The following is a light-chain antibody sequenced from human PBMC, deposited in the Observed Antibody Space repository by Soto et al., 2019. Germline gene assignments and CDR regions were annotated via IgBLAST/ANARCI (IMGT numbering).Light chain of an antibody. CDR2: DAS. CDR1: QSVSSY. CDR3: QQEFT. J-gene: IGKJ3*01. Sequence: EIVLTQSPATLSLSPGERATLSCRASQSVSSYLAWYQQKPGQAPRLLIYDASNRATGIPARFSGSGSGTDFTLTISSLEPEDFAVYYCQQEFTFGPGTKVDI. V-gene: IGKV3-11*01.